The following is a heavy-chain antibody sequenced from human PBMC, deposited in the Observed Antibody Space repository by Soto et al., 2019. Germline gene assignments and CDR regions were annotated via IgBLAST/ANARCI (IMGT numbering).Heavy chain of an antibody. Sequence: QVQLVESGGGVVQPGRSLRLSCAASGFTFSSYAMHWVRQAPGKGLEWVAVISYDGSNKYYADSVKGRFTISRDNSKNTLYLQMNSLRAEDTAVYYCAREQQLVQYAPENDAFDIWGQGTMVTVSS. J-gene: IGHJ3*02. D-gene: IGHD6-13*01. CDR2: ISYDGSNK. CDR3: AREQQLVQYAPENDAFDI. CDR1: GFTFSSYA. V-gene: IGHV3-30-3*01.